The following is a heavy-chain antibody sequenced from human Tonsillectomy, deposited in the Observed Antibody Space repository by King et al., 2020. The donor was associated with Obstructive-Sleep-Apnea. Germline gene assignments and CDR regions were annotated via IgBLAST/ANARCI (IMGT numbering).Heavy chain of an antibody. D-gene: IGHD6-13*01. J-gene: IGHJ1*01. CDR2: IYYSGST. Sequence: QLQESGPGLVKPSETLSLTCTVSGGSISSYYWSWIRQPPGKGLEWIGYIYYSGSTNYNPSLKSRVTISVDTSTNQFSLKLSSVTAADTAVYYCASLPDYFYSGSWEGYFQHWGQGTLVTVSS. CDR1: GGSISSYY. V-gene: IGHV4-59*01. CDR3: ASLPDYFYSGSWEGYFQH.